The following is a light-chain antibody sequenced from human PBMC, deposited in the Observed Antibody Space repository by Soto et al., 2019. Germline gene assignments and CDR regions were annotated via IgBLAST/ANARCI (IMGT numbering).Light chain of an antibody. CDR3: QQYNSYSWT. J-gene: IGKJ1*01. Sequence: DVPMTQSPSTLSASVGDRVTITCRASQSISSWLAWYQQKPGQAPKLLIYDAPSLESGVPSRFSGSGSGTEFALTSSSRQPDDFATYYCQQYNSYSWTVGQGTKVEI. V-gene: IGKV1-5*01. CDR1: QSISSW. CDR2: DAP.